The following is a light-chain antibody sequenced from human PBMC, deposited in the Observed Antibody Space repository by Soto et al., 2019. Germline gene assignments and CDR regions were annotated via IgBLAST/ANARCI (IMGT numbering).Light chain of an antibody. CDR1: QSVLYSSNNKNY. J-gene: IGKJ3*01. V-gene: IGKV4-1*01. Sequence: DIVMTQSPDSLAVSLGERATINCKSSQSVLYSSNNKNYLAWYQQKPGQPPKLLIYWASTRESWVPDRFSGSGSGTDFTLTISSLPAEDVAIYYCQQYYSTPPTFGPGTKVDI. CDR3: QQYYSTPPT. CDR2: WAS.